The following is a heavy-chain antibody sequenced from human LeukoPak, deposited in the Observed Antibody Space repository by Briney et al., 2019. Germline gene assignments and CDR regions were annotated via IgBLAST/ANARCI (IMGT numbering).Heavy chain of an antibody. J-gene: IGHJ4*02. D-gene: IGHD4-17*01. CDR3: ARQMNTVTADY. CDR1: GGSFSGYY. Sequence: PSETLSLTCTVSGGSFSGYYWSWIRQPPGKGLEWIGEINHSGSTNYNPSLKSRVTISVDTSKNQFSLRLSSVTAADTAVYYCARQMNTVTADYWGQGTLVTVSS. V-gene: IGHV4-34*01. CDR2: INHSGST.